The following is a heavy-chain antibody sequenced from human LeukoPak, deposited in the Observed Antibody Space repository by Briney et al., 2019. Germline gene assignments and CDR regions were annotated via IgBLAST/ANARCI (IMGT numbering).Heavy chain of an antibody. CDR1: GGSFSGYY. CDR2: INHSGST. J-gene: IGHJ4*02. Sequence: SETLSLTCAVYGGSFSGYYWSWISQPPGKGLEWIGEINHSGSTNYNPSLKSRVTISVDTSKNQFSLKLSSVTAADTAVYYCARQTPYYYDSSGYYPVYYFDYWGQGTLVTVSS. D-gene: IGHD3-22*01. CDR3: ARQTPYYYDSSGYYPVYYFDY. V-gene: IGHV4-34*01.